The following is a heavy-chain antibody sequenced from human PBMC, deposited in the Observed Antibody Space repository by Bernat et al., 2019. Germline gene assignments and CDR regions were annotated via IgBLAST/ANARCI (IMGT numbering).Heavy chain of an antibody. CDR1: GGSISSYY. Sequence: QVQLQESGPGLVKPSETLSLTCTVSGGSISSYYWSWIRQPPGKGLEWIGYIYYSGSTNYNPSLKSRVTISVDTSKNQFSLKLSSVTAADTAVYYCARDKGPFGGGTVFDYWGQGTLVTVSS. D-gene: IGHD3-3*01. CDR2: IYYSGST. V-gene: IGHV4-59*01. CDR3: ARDKGPFGGGTVFDY. J-gene: IGHJ4*02.